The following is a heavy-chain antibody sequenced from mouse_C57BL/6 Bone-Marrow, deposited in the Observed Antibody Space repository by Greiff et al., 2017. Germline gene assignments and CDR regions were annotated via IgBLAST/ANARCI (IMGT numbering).Heavy chain of an antibody. CDR2: ISNGGGST. J-gene: IGHJ4*01. V-gene: IGHV5-12*01. Sequence: EVQVVESGGGLVQPGGSLKLSCAASGFTFSDSYMYWVRQTPEKRLEWVAYISNGGGSTYYPDTVKGRFTISRDNAKNTLYLQMSRLKSEDTAMYYCARHSGTSYAMDYWGQGTSVTVSS. CDR3: ARHSGTSYAMDY. CDR1: GFTFSDSY. D-gene: IGHD4-1*01.